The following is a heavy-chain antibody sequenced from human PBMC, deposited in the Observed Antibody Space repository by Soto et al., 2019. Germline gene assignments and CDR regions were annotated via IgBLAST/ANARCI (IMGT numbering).Heavy chain of an antibody. Sequence: PSETLSLTCTVSGGSISSGGYYWSWIRQHPGKGLEWIGYIYYSGSTYYNPSLKSRVTISVDTSKNQFSLKLSSVTAADTAVYYCARRPVTTSGYYYMDVWGKGTTVTVSS. D-gene: IGHD4-17*01. J-gene: IGHJ6*03. V-gene: IGHV4-31*03. CDR3: ARRPVTTSGYYYMDV. CDR1: GGSISSGGYY. CDR2: IYYSGST.